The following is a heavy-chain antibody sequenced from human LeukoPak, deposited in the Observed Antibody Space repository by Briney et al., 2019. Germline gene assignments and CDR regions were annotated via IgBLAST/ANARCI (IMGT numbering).Heavy chain of an antibody. CDR2: ISWNSGSI. CDR3: AKAYYYDSSGYSLQPFDY. V-gene: IGHV3-9*01. Sequence: GGSLRLSCAASGFTFDDYAMHWVRQAPGKGLEWVSGISWNSGSIGYADSVKGRFTISRDNAKNSLFLQMNSLRAEDTALYYCAKAYYYDSSGYSLQPFDYWGQGTLVTVSS. J-gene: IGHJ4*02. D-gene: IGHD3-22*01. CDR1: GFTFDDYA.